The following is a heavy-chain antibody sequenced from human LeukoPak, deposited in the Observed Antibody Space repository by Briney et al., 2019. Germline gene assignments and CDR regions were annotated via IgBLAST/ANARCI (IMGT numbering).Heavy chain of an antibody. J-gene: IGHJ2*01. CDR1: GGSFSGYY. V-gene: IGHV4-59*10. CDR2: IYTSGST. Sequence: SETLSLTCAVYGGSFSGYYWSWIRQPAGKGLEWIGRIYTSGSTNYNPSLKSRVTMSVDTSKNQFSLKLSSVTAADTAVYYCARSVTRGYFDLWGRGTLVTVSS. D-gene: IGHD2-21*02. CDR3: ARSVTRGYFDL.